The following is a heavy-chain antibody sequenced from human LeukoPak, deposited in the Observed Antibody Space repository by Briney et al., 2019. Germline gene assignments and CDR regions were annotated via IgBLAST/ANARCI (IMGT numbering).Heavy chain of an antibody. D-gene: IGHD2-2*01. Sequence: GGFLRLSCAASGFTFSDYAMCWVRQAPGKGLEWVAGISASGGVTYYADSVKGRFTISRDQSKNTLFLQVNSLRAEDTAVYYCARDSCGSPSCFDYWGQGTLVTVSS. CDR3: ARDSCGSPSCFDY. CDR1: GFTFSDYA. V-gene: IGHV3-23*01. J-gene: IGHJ4*02. CDR2: ISASGGVT.